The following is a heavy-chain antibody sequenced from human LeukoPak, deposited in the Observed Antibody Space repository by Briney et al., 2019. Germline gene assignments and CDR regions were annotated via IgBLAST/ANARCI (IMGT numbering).Heavy chain of an antibody. D-gene: IGHD6-19*01. J-gene: IGHJ4*02. V-gene: IGHV3-7*01. CDR2: IKQDGSEK. CDR3: ARDPHVAPDSSGIL. CDR1: GFTFSSYW. Sequence: GGSLRLSCAASGFTFSSYWMSWVRQAPGKGLEWVANIKQDGSEKYYVDSVKGRFTISRDNAKNSLYLQMNSLRAEDTAVYYCARDPHVAPDSSGILWGQGTLVTVSS.